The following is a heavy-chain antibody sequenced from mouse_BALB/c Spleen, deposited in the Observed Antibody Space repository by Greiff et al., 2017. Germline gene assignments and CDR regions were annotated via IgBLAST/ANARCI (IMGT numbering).Heavy chain of an antibody. V-gene: IGHV5-9-4*01. CDR3: ARDDYRYDEGYAMDY. D-gene: IGHD2-14*01. J-gene: IGHJ4*01. Sequence: EVQLVESGGGLVKPGGSLKLSCAASGFTFSSYAMSWVRQSPEKRLEWVAEISSGGSYTYYPDTVTGRFTISRDNAKNTLYLEMSSLRSEDTAMYYCARDDYRYDEGYAMDYWGQGTSVTVSS. CDR1: GFTFSSYA. CDR2: ISSGGSYT.